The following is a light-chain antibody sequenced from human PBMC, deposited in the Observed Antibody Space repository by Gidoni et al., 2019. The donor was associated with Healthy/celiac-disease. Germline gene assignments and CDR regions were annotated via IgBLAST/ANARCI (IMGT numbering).Light chain of an antibody. CDR2: LGS. CDR3: MQALQTPYT. J-gene: IGKJ3*01. V-gene: IGKV2-28*01. Sequence: DSVMTQSPLHLPVTPGEPASISCRSSQSLLHSNGYNYLDWYLQKPGHSPQLLIYLGSNRASGVPDRFSGSGSGTDFTLKISRVEAEDVGVYYCMQALQTPYTFGPGTKVDIK. CDR1: QSLLHSNGYNY.